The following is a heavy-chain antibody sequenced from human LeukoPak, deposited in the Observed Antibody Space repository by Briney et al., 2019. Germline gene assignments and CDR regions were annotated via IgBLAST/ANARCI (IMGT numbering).Heavy chain of an antibody. V-gene: IGHV3-23*01. Sequence: GGSLRLSCAASGFTFSSFAMSWVRQAPGKGLEWVSAISGSGGSTHYADSVKGRFTISRDNSKTTLYLQMNSLRAEDTAVYYCAKAINGDSSSWYLNYYYYGMDVWGQGTTVTVSS. CDR1: GFTFSSFA. J-gene: IGHJ6*02. CDR2: ISGSGGST. CDR3: AKAINGDSSSWYLNYYYYGMDV. D-gene: IGHD6-13*01.